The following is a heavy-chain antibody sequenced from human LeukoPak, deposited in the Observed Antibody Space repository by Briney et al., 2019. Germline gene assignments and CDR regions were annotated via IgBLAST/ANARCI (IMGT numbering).Heavy chain of an antibody. D-gene: IGHD4-23*01. V-gene: IGHV3-66*01. CDR1: GFTVSSNY. Sequence: GGSLRLSCAASGFTVSSNYMSWVRQAPGKGLEWVSVIYSGGSTYYADSVKGRFTISRDNSKNTLYLQMNSLRVEDTAVYYCARGLGGNSAAFDIWGQGTMVTVSS. CDR2: IYSGGST. CDR3: ARGLGGNSAAFDI. J-gene: IGHJ3*02.